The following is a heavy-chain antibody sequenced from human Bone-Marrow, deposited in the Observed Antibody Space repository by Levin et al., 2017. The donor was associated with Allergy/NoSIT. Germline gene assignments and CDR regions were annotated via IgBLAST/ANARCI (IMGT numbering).Heavy chain of an antibody. J-gene: IGHJ6*02. CDR3: ATGETVLVSGAPYYYRAMGV. Sequence: KISCRASGGTFSTYPLSWVRQAPGQGLEWMGGIIPLFRTASYAQKFQGRVTITADESTNTGYMELSSLRSEDTAVYYCATGETVLVSGAPYYYRAMGVWGQGTTVAVSS. V-gene: IGHV1-69*01. CDR2: IIPLFRTA. CDR1: GGTFSTYP. D-gene: IGHD1-1*01.